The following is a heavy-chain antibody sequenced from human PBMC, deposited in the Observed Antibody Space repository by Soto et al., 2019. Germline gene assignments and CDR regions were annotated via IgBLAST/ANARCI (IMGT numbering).Heavy chain of an antibody. Sequence: PGGSLRLSCAASGFTFSSYAMSWVRQAPGKGLEWVSVISGSAGSTFYADSVKGRFTISRDNSKNTLYLQMSSLRAEDTAIYYCAKGDPLKSSIYGYHYYCGMDVWGQGTTVTVSS. CDR2: ISGSAGST. V-gene: IGHV3-23*01. CDR3: AKGDPLKSSIYGYHYYCGMDV. D-gene: IGHD3-10*01. J-gene: IGHJ6*02. CDR1: GFTFSSYA.